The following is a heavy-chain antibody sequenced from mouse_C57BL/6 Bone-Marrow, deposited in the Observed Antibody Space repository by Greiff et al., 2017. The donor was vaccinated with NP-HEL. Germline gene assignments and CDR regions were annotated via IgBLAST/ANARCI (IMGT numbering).Heavy chain of an antibody. J-gene: IGHJ2*01. D-gene: IGHD2-4*01. CDR3: ARRGIYYDYDFDY. CDR1: GYTFTSYW. CDR2: IYPSDSET. V-gene: IGHV1-61*01. Sequence: QVQLKEPGAELVRPGSSVKLSCKASGYTFTSYWMDWVKQRPGQGLEWIGNIYPSDSETHYNQKFKDKATLTVDKSSSTAYMQLSSLTSEDSAVYYCARRGIYYDYDFDYWGQGTTLTVSS.